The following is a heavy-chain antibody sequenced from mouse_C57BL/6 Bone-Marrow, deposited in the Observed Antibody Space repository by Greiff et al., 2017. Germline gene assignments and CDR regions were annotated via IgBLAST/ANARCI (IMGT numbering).Heavy chain of an antibody. D-gene: IGHD1-1*01. V-gene: IGHV1-80*01. CDR3: ARGGTTVVTRFAY. CDR1: GYAFSSYW. CDR2: IYPGDGDT. Sequence: QVQLQQSGAELVKPGASVKISCKASGYAFSSYWMNWVKQRPGKGLEWIGQIYPGDGDTNYNGKFKGKATLTADKSSSTAYMQLSSLTSEDSAVYFCARGGTTVVTRFAYWGQGTLVTVSA. J-gene: IGHJ3*01.